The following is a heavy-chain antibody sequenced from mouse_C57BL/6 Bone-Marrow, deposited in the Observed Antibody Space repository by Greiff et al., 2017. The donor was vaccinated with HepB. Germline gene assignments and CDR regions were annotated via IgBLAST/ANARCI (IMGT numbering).Heavy chain of an antibody. V-gene: IGHV5-9-1*02. Sequence: EVKVEESGEGLVKPGGSLKLSCAASGFTFSSYAMSWVRQTPEKRLEWVAYISSGGDYIYYADTVKGRFTISRDNARNTLYRQMSSLKSEDTAMYYCTRDQTTVVAPPYWYFDVWGTGTTVTVSS. CDR2: ISSGGDYI. CDR3: TRDQTTVVAPPYWYFDV. J-gene: IGHJ1*03. D-gene: IGHD1-1*01. CDR1: GFTFSSYA.